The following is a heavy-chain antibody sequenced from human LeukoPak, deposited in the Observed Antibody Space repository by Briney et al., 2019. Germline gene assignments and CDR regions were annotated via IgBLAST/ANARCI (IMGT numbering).Heavy chain of an antibody. CDR1: GFTFSNYA. Sequence: GRSLRLSCAASGFTFSNYAMHWVRQAPGKGLEWAAVISYDGSNKYYADSVKGRFTISRDNSKNTLFLQMSSLRAEDTAVYYCARGGACSSTTCQLTPADYWGQGTLVTVSS. CDR3: ARGGACSSTTCQLTPADY. CDR2: ISYDGSNK. V-gene: IGHV3-30*04. D-gene: IGHD2-2*01. J-gene: IGHJ4*02.